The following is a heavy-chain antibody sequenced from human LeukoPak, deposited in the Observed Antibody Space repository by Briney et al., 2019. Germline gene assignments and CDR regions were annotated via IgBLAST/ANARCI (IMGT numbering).Heavy chain of an antibody. D-gene: IGHD1-26*01. V-gene: IGHV3-74*01. CDR1: GFTFSSYW. J-gene: IGHJ4*02. Sequence: GGSLRLSCAASGFTFSSYWMHWVRQAPGKGLVWVSRINGDGSSTSYADSVKGRFTISRDNAKNTLSLQMNSLRADDTAVYYCARGYSGTYRIDYWGQGTLVTVSS. CDR3: ARGYSGTYRIDY. CDR2: INGDGSST.